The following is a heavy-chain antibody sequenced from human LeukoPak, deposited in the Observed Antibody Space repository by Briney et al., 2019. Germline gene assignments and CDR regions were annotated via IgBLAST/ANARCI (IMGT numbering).Heavy chain of an antibody. V-gene: IGHV4-61*02. Sequence: SETLSLTCTVSGASIRSGSYYWSWIRQPAGKGLEWIGRIYTSGTTNYNPSLKSRVTISVGTSKSQFSLKLNSVTAADTAVYYCAREVSDYDILTGWIDYWGQGALVSVSS. J-gene: IGHJ4*02. CDR1: GASIRSGSYY. D-gene: IGHD3-9*01. CDR2: IYTSGTT. CDR3: AREVSDYDILTGWIDY.